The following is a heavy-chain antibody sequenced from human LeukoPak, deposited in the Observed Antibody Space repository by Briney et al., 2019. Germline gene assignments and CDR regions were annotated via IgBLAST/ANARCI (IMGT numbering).Heavy chain of an antibody. J-gene: IGHJ6*03. Sequence: SETLSLTCTVSGGSISSGGYYWSWIRQHPGKGLEWIGYIYYSGSPYYNPSLKRRVTISVDTSKNQFSLKLSSVTAADTAVYYCARGNWATHPNYYYMDVWGKGTTVTVSS. V-gene: IGHV4-31*03. CDR1: GGSISSGGYY. CDR2: IYYSGSP. D-gene: IGHD2-15*01. CDR3: ARGNWATHPNYYYMDV.